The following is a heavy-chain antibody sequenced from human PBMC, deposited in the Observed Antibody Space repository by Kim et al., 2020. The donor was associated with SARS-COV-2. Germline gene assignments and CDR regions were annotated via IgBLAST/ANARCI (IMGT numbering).Heavy chain of an antibody. Sequence: SVKVSCKASGGTFSSYAISWVRQAPGQGLEWMGGIIPIFGTANYAQKFQGRVTITADESTSTAYMELSSLRSEDTAVYYCARALDIGNWFDPWGQGTLVTVSS. D-gene: IGHD2-2*03. CDR1: GGTFSSYA. V-gene: IGHV1-69*13. CDR3: ARALDIGNWFDP. CDR2: IIPIFGTA. J-gene: IGHJ5*02.